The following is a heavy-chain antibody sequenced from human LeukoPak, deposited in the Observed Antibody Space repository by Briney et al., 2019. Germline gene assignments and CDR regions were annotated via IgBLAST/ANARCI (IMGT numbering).Heavy chain of an antibody. J-gene: IGHJ1*01. CDR1: GYTFTIYG. D-gene: IGHD3-22*01. CDR2: ISAYNGNT. CDR3: ARVPGYDKFGRGYFQH. V-gene: IGHV1-18*01. Sequence: ASGNVSCKASGYTFTIYGISWVRHARGQGLEWKGWISAYNGNTNYAQELPGRVTMTTDTSTSTAYMELRSLRSDDTAVYYCARVPGYDKFGRGYFQHRGQGTLVTVSS.